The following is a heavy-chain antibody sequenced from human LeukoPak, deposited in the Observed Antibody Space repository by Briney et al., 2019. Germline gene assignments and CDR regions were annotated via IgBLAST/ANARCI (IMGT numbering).Heavy chain of an antibody. J-gene: IGHJ4*02. CDR1: GFTFSSYW. Sequence: GGSLRLSCAASGFTFSSYWMSWVRQAPGKGLEWVANIKQGGSEKYYVDSVKGRFTISRDNAKNSLYLQMNSLRAEDTAVYYCARDANVDTAMASYFDYWGQGTLVTVSS. V-gene: IGHV3-7*01. D-gene: IGHD5-18*01. CDR3: ARDANVDTAMASYFDY. CDR2: IKQGGSEK.